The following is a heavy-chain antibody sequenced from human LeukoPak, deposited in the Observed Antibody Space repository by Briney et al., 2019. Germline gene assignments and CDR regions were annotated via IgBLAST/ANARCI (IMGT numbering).Heavy chain of an antibody. J-gene: IGHJ4*02. Sequence: GQSLKISCKGSGYSFTSYWIGWVRQMPGKILEWMEIIYPGDYDTRYSPSFQGQVTISADKSISNAYLQWSSLKASDTAMYYCARQGIVANFDYWGQGTLVTVSS. CDR1: GYSFTSYW. CDR2: IYPGDYDT. V-gene: IGHV5-51*01. D-gene: IGHD5-12*01. CDR3: ARQGIVANFDY.